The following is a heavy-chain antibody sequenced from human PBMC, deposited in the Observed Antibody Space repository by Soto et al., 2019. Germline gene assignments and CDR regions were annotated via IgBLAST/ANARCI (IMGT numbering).Heavy chain of an antibody. D-gene: IGHD3-10*01. CDR1: GGSFSGYY. V-gene: IGHV4-34*01. CDR2: INHSGST. J-gene: IGHJ4*02. Sequence: SETLSLTCAVYGGSFSGYYWSWIRQPPGKGLEWIGEINHSGSTNYNPSLKSRVTISVDTSKNQFSLELSSVTAADTAVYYCACGLARVYGSPSPYNFDYWGQGTLVTVSS. CDR3: ACGLARVYGSPSPYNFDY.